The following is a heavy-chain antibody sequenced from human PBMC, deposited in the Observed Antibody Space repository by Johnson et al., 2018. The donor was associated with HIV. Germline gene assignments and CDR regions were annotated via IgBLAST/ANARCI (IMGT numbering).Heavy chain of an antibody. V-gene: IGHV3-53*01. CDR3: ARGRGGYYTFDV. CDR2: IYGGGST. Sequence: VQLVESGGGLVKPGGSLRLSCAASGFTVRSNYMSWVRQAPGKGLEWVSVIYGGGSTDYGDSVKGRFTISRDNSKNTVYLQMNSLRAEDTAVYYCARGRGGYYTFDVWGQGTMVTVSS. J-gene: IGHJ3*01. CDR1: GFTVRSNY. D-gene: IGHD1-26*01.